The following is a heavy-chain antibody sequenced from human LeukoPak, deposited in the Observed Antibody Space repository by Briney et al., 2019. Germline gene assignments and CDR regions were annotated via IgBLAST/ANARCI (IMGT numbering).Heavy chain of an antibody. CDR2: IIPISGTA. D-gene: IGHD3-16*01. CDR3: ASNVYYYYYMDV. Sequence: ASVKVSCKASGGTFSSYAISWVRQAPGQGLEWMGGIIPISGTADYAQKFQGRVTITADKSTSTAYMELSSLRSEDTAVYYCASNVYYYYYMDVWGKGTTVTVSS. J-gene: IGHJ6*03. V-gene: IGHV1-69*06. CDR1: GGTFSSYA.